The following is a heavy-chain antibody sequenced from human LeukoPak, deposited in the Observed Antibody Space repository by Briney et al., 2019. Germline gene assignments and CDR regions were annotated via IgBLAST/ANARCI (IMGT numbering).Heavy chain of an antibody. CDR1: GGSISSYY. V-gene: IGHV4-59*01. D-gene: IGHD6-13*01. J-gene: IGHJ4*02. Sequence: SETLSLTCTVSGGSISSYYWSWIRQPPGKGLEWIGYIYYSGSTNYNPSLKSRVTISVDTSKNQFSLKLSSVTAADTAVYYCARGKIAAAALFDYWGQGTLVTVSS. CDR2: IYYSGST. CDR3: ARGKIAAAALFDY.